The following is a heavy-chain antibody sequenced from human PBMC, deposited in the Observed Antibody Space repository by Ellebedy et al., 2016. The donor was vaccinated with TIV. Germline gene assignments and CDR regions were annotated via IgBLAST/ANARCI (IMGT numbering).Heavy chain of an antibody. Sequence: MPGGSLRLSCTVSGGSISSYYWSWIRQPPEKGLEWIGYMSYSGSTNYNPSLKSRVTISVDKSKNQFSLKLSSVTAADTAVYYCARAYLGQYYFDYWGQGTLVTVSS. J-gene: IGHJ4*02. CDR2: MSYSGST. V-gene: IGHV4-59*12. CDR3: ARAYLGQYYFDY. D-gene: IGHD3-16*01. CDR1: GGSISSYY.